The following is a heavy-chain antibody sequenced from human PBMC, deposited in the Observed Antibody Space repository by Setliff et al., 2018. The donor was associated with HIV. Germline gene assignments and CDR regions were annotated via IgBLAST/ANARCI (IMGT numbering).Heavy chain of an antibody. J-gene: IGHJ4*02. Sequence: PSETLSLTCAVSGGSVSSPSYYWGWIRQPPGKGLEWVGSVYNSGITFKNPSLKSRVSISVDRSGNQFSLRLTSVTAADTAVYYCARASSDIPGVDSNYFDDWGQGTLVTVSS. CDR1: GGSVSSPSYY. CDR2: VYNSGIT. D-gene: IGHD2-2*01. CDR3: ARASSDIPGVDSNYFDD. V-gene: IGHV4-39*07.